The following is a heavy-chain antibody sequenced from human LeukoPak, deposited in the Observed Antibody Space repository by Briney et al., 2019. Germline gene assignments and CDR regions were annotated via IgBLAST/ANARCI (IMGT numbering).Heavy chain of an antibody. CDR1: GGSISSYY. CDR3: ARDFFFVGATTLFDY. D-gene: IGHD1-26*01. CDR2: IYYSGST. Sequence: SETLSLTCTVSGGSISSYYWSWIRQPPGKGLEWIGYIYYSGSTNYNPSLKSRVTISVDTSKNQFSLKLSSVTAADTAVYYCARDFFFVGATTLFDYWGQGTLVTVSS. J-gene: IGHJ4*02. V-gene: IGHV4-59*12.